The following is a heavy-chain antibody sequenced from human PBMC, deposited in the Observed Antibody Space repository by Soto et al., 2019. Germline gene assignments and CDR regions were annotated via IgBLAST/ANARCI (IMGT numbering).Heavy chain of an antibody. D-gene: IGHD6-6*01. CDR3: ARIGYSSSSDYGMDV. CDR1: GYTFTSYG. CDR2: ISAYNGNT. V-gene: IGHV1-18*01. Sequence: QVQLVQSGAEVKKPGASVKVSCKASGYTFTSYGISWVRQAPGQGLEWMGWISAYNGNTNYAQKLQGRVTMTTNTPTSTAYMELRSLRSDDTAVYYCARIGYSSSSDYGMDVWGQGTTVTVSS. J-gene: IGHJ6*02.